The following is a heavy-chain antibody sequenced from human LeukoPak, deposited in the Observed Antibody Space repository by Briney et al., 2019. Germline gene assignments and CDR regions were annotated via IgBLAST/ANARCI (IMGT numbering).Heavy chain of an antibody. CDR3: ARGAPLYYYRHIDV. V-gene: IGHV4-59*01. J-gene: IGHJ6*03. CDR1: GDSISTYY. Sequence: PSETLSLTCIVSGDSISTYYWNWIRQPPGKGLEWIGYIYYSGSTDYNPSLKSRVTISVDTSKNQFSLKLRSVTAADTAVYYCARGAPLYYYRHIDVWGKGTTVTVSS. CDR2: IYYSGST.